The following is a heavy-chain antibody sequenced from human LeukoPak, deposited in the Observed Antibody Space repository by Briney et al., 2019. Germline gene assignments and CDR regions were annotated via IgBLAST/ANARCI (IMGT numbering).Heavy chain of an antibody. Sequence: GASVKVSCKASGYTFTSYGISWVRQAPGQGLEWMGWISAYNGNTNYAQKLQGRVTMTTDTSTSTAYMELRSLRSDDTAVYYCARDNYDSSGYNDAFDIWGQGTMVTVSS. CDR2: ISAYNGNT. CDR3: ARDNYDSSGYNDAFDI. CDR1: GYTFTSYG. J-gene: IGHJ3*02. V-gene: IGHV1-18*01. D-gene: IGHD3-22*01.